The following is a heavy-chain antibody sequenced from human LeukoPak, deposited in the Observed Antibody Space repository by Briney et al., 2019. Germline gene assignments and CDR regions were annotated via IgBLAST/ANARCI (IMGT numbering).Heavy chain of an antibody. CDR1: GGSISSYY. CDR2: IYYSGST. D-gene: IGHD2-15*01. V-gene: IGHV4-59*01. J-gene: IGHJ4*02. CDR3: ARGWYYFDY. Sequence: SETLSLTRTVSGGSISSYYWSWIRQPPGKGLEWIGYIYYSGSTNYNPSLKSRVTISVDTSKNQFSLKLSSVTAADTAVYYCARGWYYFDYWGQGTLVTVSS.